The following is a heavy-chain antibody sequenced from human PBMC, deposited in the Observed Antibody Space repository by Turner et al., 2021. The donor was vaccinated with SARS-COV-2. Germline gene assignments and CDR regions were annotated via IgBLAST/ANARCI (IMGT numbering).Heavy chain of an antibody. V-gene: IGHV1-18*04. CDR1: CYTITSNG. D-gene: IGHD3-16*01. J-gene: IGHJ4*02. Sequence: QVQLVQSAVEVKRYRVSGKVSCKTSCYTITSNGISWLRQAPGQGLVWMGWIRTRSGNTKFAQNFQGRVTMTTLTTTRTAYMEMRSLRYDDTAIYYCARDRDYDLDYLGQGTLVTVS. CDR2: IRTRSGNT. CDR3: ARDRDYDLDY.